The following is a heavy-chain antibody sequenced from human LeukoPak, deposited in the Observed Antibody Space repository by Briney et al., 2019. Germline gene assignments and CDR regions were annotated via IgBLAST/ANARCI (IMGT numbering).Heavy chain of an antibody. J-gene: IGHJ4*02. CDR2: ISGSGGST. Sequence: PGGSLRLSCVASGFSFSTYWMHWVRQAPGKGLEWVSVISGSGGSTFYADSVKGRFTVSRDNSKNTLYLQMNSLRAEDTALYYCATSYYDFYYFDYWGQGTLVTVSS. CDR3: ATSYYDFYYFDY. V-gene: IGHV3-23*01. D-gene: IGHD3-3*01. CDR1: GFSFSTYW.